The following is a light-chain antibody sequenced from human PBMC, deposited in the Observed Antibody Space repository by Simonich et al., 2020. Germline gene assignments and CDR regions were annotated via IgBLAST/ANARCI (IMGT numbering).Light chain of an antibody. CDR1: NIGSKS. CDR3: QVWVSSSDHWV. CDR2: DDS. Sequence: SYVLTQPPSVSVAPGKTARITCGGNNIGSKSVHWYQQKPGQAPVLVVYDDSDRPSGSPERFSGTNSGNTATLTISRVEAGDEADYYCQVWVSSSDHWVFGGGTKLTVL. V-gene: IGLV3-21*03. J-gene: IGLJ3*02.